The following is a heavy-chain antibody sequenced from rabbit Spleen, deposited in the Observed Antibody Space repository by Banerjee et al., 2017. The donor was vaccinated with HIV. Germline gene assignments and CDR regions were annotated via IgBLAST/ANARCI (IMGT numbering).Heavy chain of an antibody. V-gene: IGHV1S45*01. CDR1: GFSFSSRFY. CDR2: IYDGSSRST. CDR3: ARVDSGGTGYGYDL. D-gene: IGHD6-1*01. J-gene: IGHJ4*01. Sequence: QEQLEESGGDLVKPGASLTLTCTASGFSFSSRFYMCWVRQAPGKGLEWIACIYDGSSRSTKYASWAKGRFTISKTSSTTVTLQMTSLTVADTATYFCARVDSGGTGYGYDLWGPGTLVTVS.